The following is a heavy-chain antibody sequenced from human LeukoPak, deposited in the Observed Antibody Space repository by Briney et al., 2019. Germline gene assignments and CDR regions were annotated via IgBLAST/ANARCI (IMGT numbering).Heavy chain of an antibody. CDR3: ARWSTTHDTEAGDY. V-gene: IGHV3-7*01. D-gene: IGHD1/OR15-1a*01. CDR2: IKFDGSDK. Sequence: PGGSLRLSCAASGFTSSNYWMSWVRQAPGKGLEWVANIKFDGSDKFYVDSVKGRFTISRDNAKNTVYLQMNNLRAEDTAVYFCARWSTTHDTEAGDYWGQGTLVTVSS. CDR1: GFTSSNYW. J-gene: IGHJ4*02.